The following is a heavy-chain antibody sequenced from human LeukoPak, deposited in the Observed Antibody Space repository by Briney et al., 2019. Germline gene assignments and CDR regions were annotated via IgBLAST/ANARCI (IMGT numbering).Heavy chain of an antibody. V-gene: IGHV4-34*01. CDR1: GGSFSDYY. Sequence: SETLSLTCAVYGGSFSDYYWSWVRQPPGKGLEWIGEISHSGSTKYNPSLKSRVTISVDTSKNQFSLKLRSVTAADTAVYYCARVWLEQNWFDPWGQGTLVTVSS. D-gene: IGHD1/OR15-1a*01. J-gene: IGHJ5*02. CDR2: ISHSGST. CDR3: ARVWLEQNWFDP.